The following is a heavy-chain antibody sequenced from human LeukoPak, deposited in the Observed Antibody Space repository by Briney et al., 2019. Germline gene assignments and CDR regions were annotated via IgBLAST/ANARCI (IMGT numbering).Heavy chain of an antibody. CDR3: ARGSIGYCTNGVCYKREDFDY. J-gene: IGHJ4*02. CDR1: GGSFSGYY. D-gene: IGHD2-8*01. CDR2: INHSGST. Sequence: SETLSLTCAVYGGSFSGYYWSWIRQPPGKGLEWIGEINHSGSTNYNPSLKSRVTIPVDTSKNQFSLKLSSVTAADTAVYYCARGSIGYCTNGVCYKREDFDYWGQGTLVTVSS. V-gene: IGHV4-34*01.